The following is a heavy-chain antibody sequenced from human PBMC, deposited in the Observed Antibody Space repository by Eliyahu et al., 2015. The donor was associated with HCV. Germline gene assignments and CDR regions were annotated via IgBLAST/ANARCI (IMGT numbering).Heavy chain of an antibody. V-gene: IGHV3-15*01. Sequence: VKGRFTISRDDSKNTLYLQMNSLKTEDTAVYYCTAVEMATTWGQGTLVTVSS. D-gene: IGHD5-24*01. J-gene: IGHJ4*02. CDR3: TAVEMATT.